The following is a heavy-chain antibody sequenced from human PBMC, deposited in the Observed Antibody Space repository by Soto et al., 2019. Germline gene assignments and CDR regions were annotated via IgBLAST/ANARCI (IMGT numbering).Heavy chain of an antibody. D-gene: IGHD3-22*01. J-gene: IGHJ5*02. CDR1: GYTFTSYG. CDR3: ARYYDSSGWPRPNWFDP. Sequence: GASVKVSCKASGYTFTSYGISWVRQAPGQGLEWMGWISAYNGNTNYAQKLQGRVTMTTDTSTSTAYMELRSLRSEDTAVYYCARYYDSSGWPRPNWFDPWGQGTLVTVSS. CDR2: ISAYNGNT. V-gene: IGHV1-18*04.